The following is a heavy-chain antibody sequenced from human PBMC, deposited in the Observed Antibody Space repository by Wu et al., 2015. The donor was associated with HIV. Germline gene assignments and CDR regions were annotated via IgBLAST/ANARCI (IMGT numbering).Heavy chain of an antibody. CDR1: GGTFSSYT. J-gene: IGHJ4*02. D-gene: IGHD2-21*01. V-gene: IGHV1-69*15. CDR3: ARELLWGEDF. Sequence: QVQLAQSGAEVKKPGSSVRVSCKASGGTFSSYTFNWVRQAPGQGLEWMGRIIPISGTTDYAQKFQGRITITADESTRTTYMELSSLRYEDTAVYFCARELLWGEDFWGLGTRVTVSS. CDR2: IIPISGTT.